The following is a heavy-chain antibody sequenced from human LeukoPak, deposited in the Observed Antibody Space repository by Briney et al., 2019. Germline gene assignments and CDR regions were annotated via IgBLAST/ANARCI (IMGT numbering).Heavy chain of an antibody. D-gene: IGHD3-22*01. CDR2: INPNSGGT. Sequence: GASVKVSFKASGYTFTGYYMHWVRQAPAQGLEWMGWINPNSGGTNYAQKFQGRVTMTRDTSISTAYMELSRRISDDTAVYYCATQYYYDSSGYYGYWGQGTLVTVSS. V-gene: IGHV1-2*02. CDR1: GYTFTGYY. J-gene: IGHJ4*02. CDR3: ATQYYYDSSGYYGY.